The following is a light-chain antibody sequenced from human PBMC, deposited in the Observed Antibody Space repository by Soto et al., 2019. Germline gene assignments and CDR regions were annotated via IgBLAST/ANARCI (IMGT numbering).Light chain of an antibody. V-gene: IGLV2-14*01. J-gene: IGLJ1*01. Sequence: QSALTQPASVSGSPGQSITISCTGTSSDVGGYNYVSWYQQHPGKAPKLMIYEVSNRPSGVSNRFSGSKSGNTASLTSSGLQAEDVADYYCSSYTSSSTYVFGTGTKLTVL. CDR3: SSYTSSSTYV. CDR1: SSDVGGYNY. CDR2: EVS.